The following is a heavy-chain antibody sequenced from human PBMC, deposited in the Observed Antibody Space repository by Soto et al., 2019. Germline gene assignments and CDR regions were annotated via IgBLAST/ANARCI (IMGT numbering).Heavy chain of an antibody. CDR3: ARVSGAGSYRRFDY. J-gene: IGHJ4*02. V-gene: IGHV1-2*02. D-gene: IGHD3-16*02. CDR2: INPNSGGT. CDR1: GYTFTAYY. Sequence: APAKVSCKASGYTFTAYYTHWVRQAHGQGLEWMGWINPNSGGTNYAQNFQGRVTMTRDTTISTAYMELRRLRSDDTAVYYCARVSGAGSYRRFDYWGQGTLVTVS.